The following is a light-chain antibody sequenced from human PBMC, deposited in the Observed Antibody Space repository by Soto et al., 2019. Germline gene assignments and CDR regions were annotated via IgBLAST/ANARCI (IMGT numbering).Light chain of an antibody. J-gene: IGKJ5*01. V-gene: IGKV3D-20*02. CDR3: QQRSNWPIT. CDR1: QSVSSDY. CDR2: DAS. Sequence: EIVLTQSPGTLSFSPGERATLSCRASQSVSSDYLAWYQQKPGQAPRLLIYDASNRATGIPARFSGSGSGTDFTLTISRLEPEDFAVYYCQQRSNWPITFGQGTRLEI.